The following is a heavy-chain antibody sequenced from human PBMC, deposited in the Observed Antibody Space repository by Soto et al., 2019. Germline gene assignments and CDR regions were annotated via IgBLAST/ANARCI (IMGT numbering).Heavy chain of an antibody. CDR2: TRNKANSYTT. D-gene: IGHD1-20*01. CDR3: ARALTGTKNWFDP. V-gene: IGHV3-72*01. J-gene: IGHJ5*02. Sequence: PGGSLRLSCAASGFTFSDHYMDWVRQAPGKGLEWVGRTRNKANSYTTEYAASVKGRFTISRDDSKNSLYLQMNSLKTEDTAVYYCARALTGTKNWFDPWGQGTLVTVSS. CDR1: GFTFSDHY.